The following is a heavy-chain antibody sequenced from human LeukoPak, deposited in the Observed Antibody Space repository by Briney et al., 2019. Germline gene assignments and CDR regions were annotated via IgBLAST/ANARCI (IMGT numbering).Heavy chain of an antibody. J-gene: IGHJ5*02. CDR3: ARDRGIGDGGNWFDP. D-gene: IGHD3-16*01. V-gene: IGHV3-20*04. Sequence: PGGSLRLSCAASGFTFDDYGMSWVRQAPGKGLEWVSGINWNGSSTGYADSVKGRFTISRDNAKNSLYLQMNSLRAEDTALYYCARDRGIGDGGNWFDPWGQGTLVTVSS. CDR2: INWNGSST. CDR1: GFTFDDYG.